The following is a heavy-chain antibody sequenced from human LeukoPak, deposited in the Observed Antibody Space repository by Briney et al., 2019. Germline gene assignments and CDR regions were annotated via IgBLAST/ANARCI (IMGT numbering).Heavy chain of an antibody. CDR2: IIPIFGTA. V-gene: IGHV1-69*05. CDR1: GGTFSSYA. J-gene: IGHJ4*02. D-gene: IGHD6-13*01. Sequence: ASVKVSCKASGGTFSSYAISWVRQAPGQGLELMGGIIPIFGTANYAQKFQGRVTITTDESTSTAYMELSSLRSEDTAVYYCARGPLIPGIAAAGYDYWGQGTLVTVSS. CDR3: ARGPLIPGIAAAGYDY.